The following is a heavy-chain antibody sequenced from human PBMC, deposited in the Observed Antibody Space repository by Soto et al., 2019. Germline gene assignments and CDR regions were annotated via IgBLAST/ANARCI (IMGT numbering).Heavy chain of an antibody. CDR3: ARSPYSSSWYPRYYYGMDV. CDR1: GFTFSDYY. J-gene: IGHJ6*02. D-gene: IGHD6-13*01. V-gene: IGHV3-11*06. CDR2: ISSSSSYT. Sequence: GGSLRLSCAASGFTFSDYYMSWIRQAPGKGLEWVSYISSSSSYTNYADSVKGRFTISRDKAKNSLYLQMNSLRAEDTAVYYCARSPYSSSWYPRYYYGMDVWGQGTTVTVSS.